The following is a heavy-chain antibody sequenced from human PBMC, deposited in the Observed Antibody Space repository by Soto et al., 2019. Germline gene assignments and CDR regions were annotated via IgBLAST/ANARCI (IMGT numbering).Heavy chain of an antibody. D-gene: IGHD5-12*01. CDR2: IHAGNGYT. CDR1: GYTFDNYA. CDR3: ARVQYSGYDFKLAFDI. V-gene: IGHV1-3*01. J-gene: IGHJ3*02. Sequence: QVQLVQSGAQVKKPGASVKVSCKASGYTFDNYALHWVRQAPGRRLEWMGWIHAGNGYTKYSQRFQGRVTITRDTSASTVHMDLISLRSEDTAVYYCARVQYSGYDFKLAFDIWGQGTMVTVSS.